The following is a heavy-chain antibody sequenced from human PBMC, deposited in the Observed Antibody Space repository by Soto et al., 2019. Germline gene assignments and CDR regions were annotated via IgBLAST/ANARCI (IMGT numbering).Heavy chain of an antibody. J-gene: IGHJ4*02. Sequence: PGGSLRLSCAASGFTFSTYDMHWVRQATGKGLEWVPGIGTVSDTHYPDSVKGRFTISRENDKNSLYLQMNNLRAEDTAVYYCARGRPSWSGYYIDFWGQGTLVTVSS. D-gene: IGHD3-3*01. CDR1: GFTFSTYD. V-gene: IGHV3-13*01. CDR2: IGTVSDT. CDR3: ARGRPSWSGYYIDF.